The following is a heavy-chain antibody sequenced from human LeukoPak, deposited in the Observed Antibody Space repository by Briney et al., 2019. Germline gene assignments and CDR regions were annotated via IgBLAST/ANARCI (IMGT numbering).Heavy chain of an antibody. CDR3: AKGSCGSVYCPFDY. Sequence: GGSLRLSCAASGFGFENYAIHWVRQAPGKGLEWVSGISWNSDNIAYADSVKGRFTISRDNARNSLYLQMNSLRAEDTAFYYCAKGSCGSVYCPFDYWGQGTLVAVSS. V-gene: IGHV3-9*01. D-gene: IGHD3-3*01. CDR1: GFGFENYA. CDR2: ISWNSDNI. J-gene: IGHJ4*02.